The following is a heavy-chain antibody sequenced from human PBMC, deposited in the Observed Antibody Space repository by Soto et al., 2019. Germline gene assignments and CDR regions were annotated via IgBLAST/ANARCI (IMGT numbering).Heavy chain of an antibody. V-gene: IGHV3-30*18. CDR3: AKRVGGDGWAPGY. J-gene: IGHJ4*02. Sequence: QVQLVESGGGVVQPGRSLRRSCAASGFTFSNNAMHWVRQPPGKGLEWVAAIPYDGSNKYYADSVKGRFTISRDNSKNTLYLQMNSLRAEDTAVYYCAKRVGGDGWAPGYWGQGTLVTVSS. CDR2: IPYDGSNK. D-gene: IGHD3-10*01. CDR1: GFTFSNNA.